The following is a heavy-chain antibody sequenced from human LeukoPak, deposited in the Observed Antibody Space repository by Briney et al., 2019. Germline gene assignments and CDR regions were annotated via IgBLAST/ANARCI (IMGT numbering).Heavy chain of an antibody. Sequence: SETLSPTCTVSGGSISSYYWSWIRQPAGKGLEWIGRIYTSGSTNYNPSLKSRVTMSVDTSKNQFSLKLSSVTAADTAVYYCVGGPPYYYGSGSQFDYWGQGTLVTVSS. D-gene: IGHD3-10*01. J-gene: IGHJ4*02. V-gene: IGHV4-4*07. CDR2: IYTSGST. CDR1: GGSISSYY. CDR3: VGGPPYYYGSGSQFDY.